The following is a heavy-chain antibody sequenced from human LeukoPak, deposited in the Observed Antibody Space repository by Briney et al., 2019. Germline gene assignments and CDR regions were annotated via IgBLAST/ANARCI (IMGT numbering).Heavy chain of an antibody. CDR1: GFTFSSYG. D-gene: IGHD6-19*01. V-gene: IGHV3-33*01. J-gene: IGHJ4*02. CDR3: ARGASIAVAGTRGYYFDY. Sequence: GGSLRLSCAAPGFTFSSYGMHWVRQAPGKGLEWVAVIWYDGSNKYYADSVKGRFTISRDNSKNTLYLQMNSLRAEDTAVYYCARGASIAVAGTRGYYFDYWGQGTLVTVSS. CDR2: IWYDGSNK.